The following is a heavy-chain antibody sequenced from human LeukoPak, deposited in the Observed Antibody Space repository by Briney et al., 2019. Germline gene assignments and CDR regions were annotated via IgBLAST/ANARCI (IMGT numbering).Heavy chain of an antibody. J-gene: IGHJ4*02. V-gene: IGHV4-30-2*01. D-gene: IGHD6-13*01. Sequence: TLSLTCAVSGGSISSGGYSWSWIRQPPGKGLEWIGEINHSGSTNYNPSLKSRVTISVDTSKNQFSLKLSSVTAADTAVYYCAGGMGSSWAGETYFDYWGQGTLVTVSS. CDR2: INHSGST. CDR1: GGSISSGGYS. CDR3: AGGMGSSWAGETYFDY.